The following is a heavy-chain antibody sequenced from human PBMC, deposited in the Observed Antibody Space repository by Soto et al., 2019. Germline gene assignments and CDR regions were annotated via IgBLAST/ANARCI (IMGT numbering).Heavy chain of an antibody. CDR2: INHSGST. Sequence: SETLSLTCAVYGGSFSGYYWSWIRQPPGKGLEWIGEINHSGSTNHNPSPKSRVTISVDTSKNQFSLKLSSVTAADTAVYYCARSGRITIFGVANYRLDVWGQATTVTVSS. J-gene: IGHJ6*02. CDR1: GGSFSGYY. D-gene: IGHD3-3*01. V-gene: IGHV4-34*01. CDR3: ARSGRITIFGVANYRLDV.